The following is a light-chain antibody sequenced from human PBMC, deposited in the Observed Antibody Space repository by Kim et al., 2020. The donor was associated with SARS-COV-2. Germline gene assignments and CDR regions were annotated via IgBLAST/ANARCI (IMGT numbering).Light chain of an antibody. CDR1: QSVSSDY. J-gene: IGKJ2*01. CDR3: QQDGSSPYT. CDR2: GAS. V-gene: IGKV3-20*01. Sequence: EVVLTQSPGTLSLSPGERATLSCRASQSVSSDYIAWYQQKPGQAPRVFIYGASSRATGIPDRFSGSGSGTDFTLTISRLEPEDLAVYYCQQDGSSPYTFGQGTKLEI.